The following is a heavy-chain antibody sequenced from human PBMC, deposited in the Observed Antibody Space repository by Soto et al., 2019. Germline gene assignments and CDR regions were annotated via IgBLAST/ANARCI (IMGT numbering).Heavy chain of an antibody. D-gene: IGHD3-3*01. V-gene: IGHV4-39*01. CDR2: VYYSGST. Sequence: SETLSLTCSVSGGSISSSRFYWAWIRQPPGKGLEWIGNVYYSGSTYYNPSVESRVTISIDTSKNQFSLNLSSVTAADTAVYYCTRHYYDLAGDDYYYGMDVWGQGTTVTVSS. CDR3: TRHYYDLAGDDYYYGMDV. CDR1: GGSISSSRFY. J-gene: IGHJ6*02.